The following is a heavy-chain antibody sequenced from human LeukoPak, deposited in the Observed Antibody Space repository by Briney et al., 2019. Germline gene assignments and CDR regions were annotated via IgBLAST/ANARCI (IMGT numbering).Heavy chain of an antibody. CDR3: ARESADRSAAAPSILTYYYYYGMDV. V-gene: IGHV4-31*11. J-gene: IGHJ6*02. CDR1: GGSFSGYY. Sequence: PSETLSLTCAVYGGSFSGYYWSWIRQHPGKGLEWIGYIYYSGSTYYNPSLKSRVTISVDTSKNQFSLKLSSVTAADTAVYYCARESADRSAAAPSILTYYYYYGMDVWGQGTTVTVSS. D-gene: IGHD6-13*01. CDR2: IYYSGST.